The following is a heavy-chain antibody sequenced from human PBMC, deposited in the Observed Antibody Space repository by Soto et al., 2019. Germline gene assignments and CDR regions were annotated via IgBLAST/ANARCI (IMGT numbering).Heavy chain of an antibody. CDR3: ASVGAGGNGYYFDY. J-gene: IGHJ4*02. D-gene: IGHD2-15*01. CDR1: GFTFSSYG. V-gene: IGHV3-33*01. Sequence: QVQLVESGGGVVQPGRSLRLSCAASGFTFSSYGMHWVRQAPGKGLEWVAVIWYDGSNKYYADSVKGRFTISRDNSKSTLYLQMNSLRAEDTAVYYCASVGAGGNGYYFDYWGQGTLVTVSS. CDR2: IWYDGSNK.